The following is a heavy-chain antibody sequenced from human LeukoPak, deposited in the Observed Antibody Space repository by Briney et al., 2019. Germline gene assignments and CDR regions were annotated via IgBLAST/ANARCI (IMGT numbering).Heavy chain of an antibody. J-gene: IGHJ6*03. V-gene: IGHV4-39*07. D-gene: IGHD3-16*01. Sequence: SETLSLTCTVSGGSISSSSYYWGWIRQPPGKGLEWIGSIYYSGSTYYNPSLKSRVTISVDTSKNQFSLKLSSVTAADTAVYYCARGVMGLYYYYMDVWGKGTTVTISS. CDR2: IYYSGST. CDR3: ARGVMGLYYYYMDV. CDR1: GGSISSSSYY.